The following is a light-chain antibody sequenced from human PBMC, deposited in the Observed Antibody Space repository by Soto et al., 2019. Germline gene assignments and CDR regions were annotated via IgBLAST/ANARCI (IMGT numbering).Light chain of an antibody. Sequence: NFMLTQPHSVSESPGKTVTISCTGSGGSIATNYVQWHQQRPGSAPTTVIYEDDKRPSGVPDRFSGSIDRSSNFASLIISGLKTEDEADYYCQSHDSTNVVFGRGTKVTVL. V-gene: IGLV6-57*02. CDR1: GGSIATNY. CDR2: EDD. J-gene: IGLJ2*01. CDR3: QSHDSTNVV.